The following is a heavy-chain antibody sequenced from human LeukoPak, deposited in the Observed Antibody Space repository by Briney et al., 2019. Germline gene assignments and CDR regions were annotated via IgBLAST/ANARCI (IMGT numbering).Heavy chain of an antibody. CDR2: IRYDGSNK. D-gene: IGHD5-12*01. Sequence: GGSLRLSCAASGFTFSSYGMHWVRQAPGKGLEWVAFIRYDGSNKYYADSVKGRFTISRDNSKNTLYLQMNSLRLEDTGVFYCARRKRGFISEKNYYYFYYMDVWGKGTMVTVSS. J-gene: IGHJ6*03. CDR3: ARRKRGFISEKNYYYFYYMDV. CDR1: GFTFSSYG. V-gene: IGHV3-30*02.